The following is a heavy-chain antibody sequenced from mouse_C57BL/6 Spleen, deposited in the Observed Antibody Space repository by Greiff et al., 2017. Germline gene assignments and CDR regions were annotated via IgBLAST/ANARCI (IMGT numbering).Heavy chain of an antibody. D-gene: IGHD2-4*01. V-gene: IGHV5-6*02. CDR3: ARRGDDYDGAY. CDR1: GFTFSSYG. CDR2: ISSGGSNT. Sequence: DVQLVESGGDLVKPGGSLKLSCAASGFTFSSYGMSWVRQTPDKRLEWVATISSGGSNTYYPDSVKGRFTISRDNAKNTLYLQMSSLKSEDTAMYYCARRGDDYDGAYWGQGTLVTVSA. J-gene: IGHJ3*01.